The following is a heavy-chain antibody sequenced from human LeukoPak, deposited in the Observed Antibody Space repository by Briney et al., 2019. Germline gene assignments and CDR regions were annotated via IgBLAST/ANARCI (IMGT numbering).Heavy chain of an antibody. J-gene: IGHJ6*03. D-gene: IGHD3-10*01. CDR1: GYTFTGYY. V-gene: IGHV1-46*01. CDR3: ARDKEWFGEKIPDYYYYYMDV. Sequence: GASVKVSCKASGYTFTGYYMHWVRQAPGQGLEWMGIINPSGGSTSYAQKFQGRVTMTRDMSTSTVYMELSSLRSEDTAVYYCARDKEWFGEKIPDYYYYYMDVWGKGTTVTVSS. CDR2: INPSGGST.